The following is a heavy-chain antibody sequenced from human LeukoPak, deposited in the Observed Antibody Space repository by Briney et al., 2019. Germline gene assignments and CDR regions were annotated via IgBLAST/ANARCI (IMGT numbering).Heavy chain of an antibody. Sequence: GGSLRLSCAASGFTFSSYAMHWVRQAPGKRLEWVAAISYDGSNKYYADSVKGRFTISRDNSKNTLYLQMNSLRAEDTAVYYCARQPSSSWFVDYWGQGTLVTVSS. CDR1: GFTFSSYA. V-gene: IGHV3-30-3*01. CDR3: ARQPSSSWFVDY. J-gene: IGHJ4*02. D-gene: IGHD6-13*01. CDR2: ISYDGSNK.